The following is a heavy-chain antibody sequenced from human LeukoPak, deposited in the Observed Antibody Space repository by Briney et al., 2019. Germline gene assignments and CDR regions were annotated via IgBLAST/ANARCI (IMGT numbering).Heavy chain of an antibody. V-gene: IGHV4-59*01. J-gene: IGHJ6*03. Sequence: PSETLSLTCSVSGGSISSYYWSWIRQPPGKGLEWIGYIYYSGSTNYNPSLKSRVTISVDTSKNQFSLKLSSVTAADTAVYYCARIRVLGGYYDSSGYYYYYMDVWGKGTTVTVSS. CDR3: ARIRVLGGYYDSSGYYYYYMDV. CDR2: IYYSGST. D-gene: IGHD3-22*01. CDR1: GGSISSYY.